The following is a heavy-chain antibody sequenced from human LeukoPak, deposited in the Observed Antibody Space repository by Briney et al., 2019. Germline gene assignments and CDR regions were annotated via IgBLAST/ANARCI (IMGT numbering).Heavy chain of an antibody. J-gene: IGHJ4*02. D-gene: IGHD6-19*01. V-gene: IGHV4-61*02. CDR3: ARFIAVAGRFDY. CDR1: GGSISSSSYY. Sequence: SETLSLTCTVSGGSISSSSYYWSWIRQPAGKGLEWIGRIYTSGSTNYNPSLKSRVTISVDTSKNQFSLKLSSVTAADTAVYYCARFIAVAGRFDYWGQGTLVTVSS. CDR2: IYTSGST.